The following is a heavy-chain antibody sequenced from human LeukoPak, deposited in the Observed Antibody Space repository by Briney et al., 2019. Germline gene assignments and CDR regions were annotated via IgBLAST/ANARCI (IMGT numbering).Heavy chain of an antibody. J-gene: IGHJ5*02. Sequence: GESLKISCKCSGYSFTSYWIVGVRQMTGKGLGGMGIIYPGDSDTRYSPSFQGQVTISADKSISTAYLQWSSLKASDTAMYYCASAVSVAGTRGWFDPWGQGTLVTVSS. D-gene: IGHD6-19*01. V-gene: IGHV5-51*01. CDR1: GYSFTSYW. CDR3: ASAVSVAGTRGWFDP. CDR2: IYPGDSDT.